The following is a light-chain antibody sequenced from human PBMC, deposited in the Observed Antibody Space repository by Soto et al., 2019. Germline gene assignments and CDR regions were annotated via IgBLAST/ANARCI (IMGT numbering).Light chain of an antibody. CDR3: SSYTATTTSYV. V-gene: IGLV2-14*03. J-gene: IGLJ1*01. CDR2: DVS. Sequence: QSVLAQPASVSESPGQSITISCTGTNSDVGGYNYVSWYQQHPGKVPKLMIYDVSNRPSGVSNRFSGSKSGNTASLTISGLQAEDEADYYCSSYTATTTSYVFGTGTKLTV. CDR1: NSDVGGYNY.